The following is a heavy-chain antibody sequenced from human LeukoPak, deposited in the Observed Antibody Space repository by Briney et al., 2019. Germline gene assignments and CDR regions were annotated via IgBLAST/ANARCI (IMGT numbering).Heavy chain of an antibody. CDR2: APFDGTNE. CDR1: GFTFSTYG. V-gene: IGHV3-30*03. CDR3: ARRGTSSSWAHFDY. Sequence: PGGSLRLSCAASGFTFSTYGMHWVRQAPGKGLEWVAIAPFDGTNEYYADSVRGRFTISRDNSKNTLYLQMNSLRAEDTAVYYCARRGTSSSWAHFDYWGQGTLVTVSS. J-gene: IGHJ4*02. D-gene: IGHD6-13*01.